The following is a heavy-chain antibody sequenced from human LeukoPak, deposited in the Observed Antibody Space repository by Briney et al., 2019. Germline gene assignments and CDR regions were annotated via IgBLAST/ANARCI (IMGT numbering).Heavy chain of an antibody. CDR3: AKWARYCTNGVCYYFDY. J-gene: IGHJ4*02. CDR1: GFTFSSFP. Sequence: GGSLRLSCAASGFTFSSFPMSWVRQAPGKGLEWVSVISGGGVSIYYADSVKGRFTISRDNSKNTLYLQMNSLRAEDTAVYYCAKWARYCTNGVCYYFDYWGQGTLVTVSS. D-gene: IGHD2-8*01. CDR2: ISGGGVSI. V-gene: IGHV3-23*01.